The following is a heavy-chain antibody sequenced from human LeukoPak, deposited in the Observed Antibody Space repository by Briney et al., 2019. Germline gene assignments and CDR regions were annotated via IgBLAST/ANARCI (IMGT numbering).Heavy chain of an antibody. J-gene: IGHJ4*02. CDR3: AREAYSSYYFDF. D-gene: IGHD4-11*01. CDR2: ISTSSSYI. CDR1: GFTFSSYS. Sequence: GGSPRLSCAASGFTFSSYSMNWVRQAPGKGLEWVSSISTSSSYIHYADSVKGRFTISRDNSKNSLYLQMNSLRADDTAVYYCAREAYSSYYFDFWGQGTLVTVSS. V-gene: IGHV3-21*01.